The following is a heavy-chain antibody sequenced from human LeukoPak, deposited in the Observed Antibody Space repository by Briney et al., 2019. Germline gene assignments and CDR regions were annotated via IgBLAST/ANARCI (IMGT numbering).Heavy chain of an antibody. D-gene: IGHD2-2*01. V-gene: IGHV3-23*01. CDR1: GFTFSSYA. CDR2: ISGSGGST. Sequence: SGGSLRLSCAASGFTFSSYAMSWVRQAPGKGLEWVSAISGSGGSTYYADSVKGRFTISRDNSKNTLYLQMNSLRAEDTAVYYCAKDPRYCSSTSCYDYFYYMDVWGKGTTVTVSS. CDR3: AKDPRYCSSTSCYDYFYYMDV. J-gene: IGHJ6*03.